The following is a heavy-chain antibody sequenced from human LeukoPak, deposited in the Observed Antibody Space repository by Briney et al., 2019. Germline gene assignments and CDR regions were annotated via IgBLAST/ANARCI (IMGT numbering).Heavy chain of an antibody. J-gene: IGHJ4*02. CDR3: ARATYDFWSDYYFDY. Sequence: MSSETLSLTCTVSGGSISSYFWSWIRQPAGKGLEWIWRIYNSGSTNYNPSLKSRVTISVDTSKNQFSLKLSSVTAADTAVYYCARATYDFWSDYYFDYWGQGTLVTVSS. V-gene: IGHV4-4*07. CDR1: GGSISSYF. CDR2: IYNSGST. D-gene: IGHD3-3*01.